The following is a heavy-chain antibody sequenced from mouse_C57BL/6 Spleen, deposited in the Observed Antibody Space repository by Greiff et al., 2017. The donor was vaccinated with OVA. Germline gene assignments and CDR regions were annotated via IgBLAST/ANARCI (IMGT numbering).Heavy chain of an antibody. Sequence: VQLQQSGTVLARPGASVKMSCKTSGYTFTSYWMHWVKQRPGQGLEWIGAIYPGNSDTSYNQKFKGKAKLTAVTSASTAYMELSSLTNEDSAVYYCTRSGITTVEGNWYFDVWGTGTTVTVSS. CDR2: IYPGNSDT. CDR1: GYTFTSYW. CDR3: TRSGITTVEGNWYFDV. D-gene: IGHD1-1*01. V-gene: IGHV1-5*01. J-gene: IGHJ1*03.